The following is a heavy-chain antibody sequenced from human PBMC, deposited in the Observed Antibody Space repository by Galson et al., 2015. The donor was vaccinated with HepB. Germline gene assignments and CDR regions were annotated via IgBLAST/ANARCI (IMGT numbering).Heavy chain of an antibody. D-gene: IGHD2-2*03. J-gene: IGHJ4*02. V-gene: IGHV5-51*01. CDR1: GYSFTSYW. CDR2: IYPDDSDT. CDR3: ARHGYCSSTNCYLAEEPIDY. Sequence: QSGAEVKKPGESLKISCKGSGYSFTSYWIGWVRQMPGKGLEWMGIIYPDDSDTRYSPSFQGQVTISADKSISTAYLQWSSLKASDSAIYYCARHGYCSSTNCYLAEEPIDYWGQGTLVTVSS.